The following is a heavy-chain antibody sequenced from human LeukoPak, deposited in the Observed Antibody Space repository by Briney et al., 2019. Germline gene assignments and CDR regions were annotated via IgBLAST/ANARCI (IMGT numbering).Heavy chain of an antibody. J-gene: IGHJ4*02. Sequence: GGSLRLSCAASGFTFSSYWMDWARQAPGKGLEWVASINHNGNVNYYVDSVKGRFTISRDDAKNSLYLRMNSLRVEDTAVYHCVRYFTAVAPTLRLDYWGQGTLVTVSS. V-gene: IGHV3-7*03. CDR3: VRYFTAVAPTLRLDY. D-gene: IGHD6-19*01. CDR2: INHNGNVN. CDR1: GFTFSSYW.